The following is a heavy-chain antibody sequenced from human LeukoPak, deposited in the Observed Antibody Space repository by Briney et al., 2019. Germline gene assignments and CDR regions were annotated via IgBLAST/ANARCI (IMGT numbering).Heavy chain of an antibody. V-gene: IGHV3-73*01. D-gene: IGHD3-10*01. CDR1: GFTFSGSA. CDR2: IRSKANSYAT. Sequence: GGSLRLSCAASGFTFSGSAMHWVRQASGKGLELVGRIRSKANSYATAYAASVKGRFTISRDDSKNTAYLQMNSLKTEDTAVYYCTTSFMVRGVPYYMDVWGKGTTVTVSS. J-gene: IGHJ6*03. CDR3: TTSFMVRGVPYYMDV.